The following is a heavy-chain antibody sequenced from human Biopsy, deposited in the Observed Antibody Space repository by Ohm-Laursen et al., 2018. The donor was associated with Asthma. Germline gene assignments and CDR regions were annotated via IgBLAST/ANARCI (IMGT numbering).Heavy chain of an antibody. Sequence: ASVKVFCKTSGYTFNSAGITWVRQAPGQGLEWMGWISAYNGNTKVAQKLQDRVTMITDTSTSTAYMELRSLRSDDTAVYFCARAVDYSHYYGIDVWGQGTTVTVS. CDR1: GYTFNSAG. CDR2: ISAYNGNT. CDR3: ARAVDYSHYYGIDV. J-gene: IGHJ6*02. D-gene: IGHD3-10*01. V-gene: IGHV1-18*01.